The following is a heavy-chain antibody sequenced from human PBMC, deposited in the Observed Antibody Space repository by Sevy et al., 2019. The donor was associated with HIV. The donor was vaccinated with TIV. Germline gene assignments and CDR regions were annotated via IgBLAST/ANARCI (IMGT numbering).Heavy chain of an antibody. J-gene: IGHJ4*02. Sequence: SETLSLTCTVSGGSISSGGYYWSWIRQHPGKGLEWIGYIYYSGSTYYNPSLKSRVTISVDTSKNQFSLKLSSVTAADTAVYYCARVEYSNYIYYFDYWGQGTLVTVSS. V-gene: IGHV4-31*03. CDR1: GGSISSGGYY. CDR2: IYYSGST. D-gene: IGHD4-4*01. CDR3: ARVEYSNYIYYFDY.